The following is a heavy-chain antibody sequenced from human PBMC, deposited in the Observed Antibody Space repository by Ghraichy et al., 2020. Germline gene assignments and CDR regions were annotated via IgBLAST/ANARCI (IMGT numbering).Heavy chain of an antibody. CDR3: ARESGGLDY. V-gene: IGHV4-31*03. J-gene: IGHJ4*02. CDR1: GGSISSGGYY. CDR2: IYYSGST. D-gene: IGHD3-16*01. Sequence: SLNISCTVSGGSISSGGYYWSWIRQHPGKGLEWIGYIYYSGSTYYNPSLKSRVTISVDTSKNQFSLKLSSVTAADTAVYYCARESGGLDYWGQGTLVTVSS.